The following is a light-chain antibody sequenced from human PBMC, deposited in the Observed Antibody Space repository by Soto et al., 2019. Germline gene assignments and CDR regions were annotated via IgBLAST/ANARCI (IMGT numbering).Light chain of an antibody. CDR2: STS. V-gene: IGKV1-39*01. CDR1: QSVSTF. Sequence: DIQMTQSPSSVSASVGDRVTITCRLSQSVSTFLNWYQQKPRKAPHLLISSTSTLQSGVPSRFSGSGSGTEFTLTISSLQPEDFATYYCQQSYSTPWTFGQGTKVDIK. J-gene: IGKJ1*01. CDR3: QQSYSTPWT.